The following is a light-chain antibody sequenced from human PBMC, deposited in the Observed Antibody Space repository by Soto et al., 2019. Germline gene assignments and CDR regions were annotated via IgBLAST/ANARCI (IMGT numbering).Light chain of an antibody. Sequence: QSALTQPPSASGSPGQSLTISCTGTSSDVGFYNFVSWYQQRPGQAPKLVIYEVTKRPSGVPDRFSGSKSGSTASLTVSGLQADDEADYYCASYAGTRLFVFGSGTKVTVL. CDR1: SSDVGFYNF. V-gene: IGLV2-8*01. CDR2: EVT. CDR3: ASYAGTRLFV. J-gene: IGLJ1*01.